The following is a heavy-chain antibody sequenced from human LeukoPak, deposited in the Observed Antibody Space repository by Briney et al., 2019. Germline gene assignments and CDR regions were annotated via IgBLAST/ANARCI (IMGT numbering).Heavy chain of an antibody. J-gene: IGHJ1*01. CDR1: GFTFSSYA. D-gene: IGHD6-13*01. CDR2: ISGSGGST. CDR3: AKVRLAAAGPPEYFQH. Sequence: GGSLRLSCAASGFTFSSYAMSWVRQAPGKGLEWVSAISGSGGSTYYADSVKGRFTISRDNSKNTLYLQMNSLRAEDTAVYYCAKVRLAAAGPPEYFQHWGQGTLVTVSS. V-gene: IGHV3-23*01.